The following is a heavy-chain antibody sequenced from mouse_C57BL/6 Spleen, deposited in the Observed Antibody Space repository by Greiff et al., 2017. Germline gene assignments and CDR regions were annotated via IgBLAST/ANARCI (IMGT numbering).Heavy chain of an antibody. Sequence: QVQLQQSGAELVKPGASVKMSCKASGYTFTSYWITWVKQRPGQGLEWIGDIYPGSGSTNYNEKFKSKATLTVDTSSSTAYMQLSILTSEDAAVYYCARYSNYVDYWGQGTTLTVSS. V-gene: IGHV1-55*01. J-gene: IGHJ2*01. CDR3: ARYSNYVDY. CDR1: GYTFTSYW. D-gene: IGHD2-5*01. CDR2: IYPGSGST.